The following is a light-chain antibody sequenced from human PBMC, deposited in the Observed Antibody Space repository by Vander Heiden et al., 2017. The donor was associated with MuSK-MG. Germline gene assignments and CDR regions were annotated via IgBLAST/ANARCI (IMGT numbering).Light chain of an antibody. Sequence: AIRMTHFPSSLSASTGDRVTITCRASQGISSYLAWYQQKPGKAPKLLIYAASTLQSGVPSRFSGSGSGTDFTLTISCLQSEDFATYYCQQYDSYPLTFGHGTKVXIK. CDR2: AAS. V-gene: IGKV1-8*01. CDR1: QGISSY. J-gene: IGKJ3*01. CDR3: QQYDSYPLT.